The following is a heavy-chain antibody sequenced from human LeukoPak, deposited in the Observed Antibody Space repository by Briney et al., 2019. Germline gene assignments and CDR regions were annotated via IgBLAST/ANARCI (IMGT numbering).Heavy chain of an antibody. CDR2: ISRSGSTK. D-gene: IGHD2-15*01. Sequence: GGSLRLSCAASGFTFSSYAMRWIRQAPGKGLEWVSSISRSGSTKYYADSVKGRFTISRDNAKNSLFLQMNSLRAEDTAVYYCARVLRYCSGGNCYSGGLGYMDVWGKGTTVTISS. CDR1: GFTFSSYA. CDR3: ARVLRYCSGGNCYSGGLGYMDV. J-gene: IGHJ6*03. V-gene: IGHV3-11*01.